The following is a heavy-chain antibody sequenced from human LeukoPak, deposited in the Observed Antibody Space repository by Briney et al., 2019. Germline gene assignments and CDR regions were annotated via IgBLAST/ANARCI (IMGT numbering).Heavy chain of an antibody. CDR3: ARDVQYSSDY. CDR2: INGDGSST. D-gene: IGHD5-18*01. Sequence: GGSLRLSCAASGLTFRDYWMHWVRQAPGKGLVWVSRINGDGSSTSYADSVKGRFTISRDNAKNMLYLQMNSLRAEDAAVYYCARDVQYSSDYWGQGTLVTVSS. CDR1: GLTFRDYW. J-gene: IGHJ4*02. V-gene: IGHV3-74*01.